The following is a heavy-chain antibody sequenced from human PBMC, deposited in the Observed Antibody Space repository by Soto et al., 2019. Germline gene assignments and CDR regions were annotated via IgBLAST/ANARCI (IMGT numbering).Heavy chain of an antibody. CDR3: ARRELNGMDV. Sequence: PSETLSLTCTVSGGSISSYYWSWIRQPPGKGLEWIGYIYYSGSTNYNPSLKSRVTISVDTSKNQFSLKLSSVTAADTAVYYCARRELNGMDVWGQGTTVNVSS. D-gene: IGHD1-7*01. CDR1: GGSISSYY. CDR2: IYYSGST. V-gene: IGHV4-59*01. J-gene: IGHJ6*02.